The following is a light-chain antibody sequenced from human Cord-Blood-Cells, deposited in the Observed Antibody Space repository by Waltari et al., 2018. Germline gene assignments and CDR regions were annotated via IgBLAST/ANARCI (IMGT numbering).Light chain of an antibody. V-gene: IGKV3-20*01. J-gene: IGKJ1*01. CDR1: QSVSSSS. Sequence: EIVLTQSPGTLSLSPGERATLSCRASQSVSSSSLAWYQQKPGQAPRLLNFGASSRATGIPDRVSGSGSGTDFTLTISRLEPEDFAVYYCQQYGSSPWTFGQGTKVEIK. CDR2: GAS. CDR3: QQYGSSPWT.